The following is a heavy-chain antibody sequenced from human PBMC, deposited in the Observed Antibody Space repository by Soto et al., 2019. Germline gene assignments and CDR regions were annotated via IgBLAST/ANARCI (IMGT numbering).Heavy chain of an antibody. CDR2: INHSGST. J-gene: IGHJ6*02. V-gene: IGHV4-34*01. CDR1: GGSFSGYY. Sequence: LSETLSLTCAVYGGSFSGYYWSWIHQPPGKGLEWIGEINHSGSTNYNPSLKSRVTISVDTSKNQFSQQLRSLTPADTAVYYCARSHVRLAAAGGYYYYGMDGWGEGTTVTVAS. CDR3: ARSHVRLAAAGGYYYYGMDG. D-gene: IGHD6-13*01.